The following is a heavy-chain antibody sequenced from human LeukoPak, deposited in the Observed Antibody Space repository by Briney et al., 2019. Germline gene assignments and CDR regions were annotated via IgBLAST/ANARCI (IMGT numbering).Heavy chain of an antibody. CDR2: ISSSGKTV. J-gene: IGHJ4*02. Sequence: PGGSLILSWEVSGFTISSYEMNWVRQAPGKGLEWISYISSSGKTVFYADSVKGRFTISRDNAKNSLFLQVNSLRAEDTALYYCARLGYCNTGSCYSLDYWGQGTLVTVSS. V-gene: IGHV3-48*03. D-gene: IGHD2-15*01. CDR1: GFTISSYE. CDR3: ARLGYCNTGSCYSLDY.